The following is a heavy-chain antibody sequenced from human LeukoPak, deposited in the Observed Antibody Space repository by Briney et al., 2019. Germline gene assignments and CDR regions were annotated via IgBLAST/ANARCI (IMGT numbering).Heavy chain of an antibody. CDR2: INSDGSST. V-gene: IGHV3-74*01. J-gene: IGHJ3*02. CDR3: ARLVVVAATPGGFDI. Sequence: GGSLRLSCAASGFTFSSYWMHWVRQAPGKGLVWVSRINSDGSSTSYADSVKGRFTISRDNAKNTLYLQMNSLRAEDTAVYYCARLVVVAATPGGFDIWGQGTMVTVSS. D-gene: IGHD2-15*01. CDR1: GFTFSSYW.